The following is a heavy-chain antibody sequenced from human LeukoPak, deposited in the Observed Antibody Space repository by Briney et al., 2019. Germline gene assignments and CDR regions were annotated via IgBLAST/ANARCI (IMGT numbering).Heavy chain of an antibody. CDR3: ARTSEGYCSGGNCWDYYYYMDV. CDR1: GGSISSYY. J-gene: IGHJ6*03. D-gene: IGHD2-15*01. CDR2: IYYSGST. V-gene: IGHV4-59*01. Sequence: SETLSHTCTVSGGSISSYYWSWIRQPPGKGLEWIGYIYYSGSTNYNPSLKSRVTISVDTSKNQFSLKLSSVTAADTAVYYCARTSEGYCSGGNCWDYYYYMDVWGKGTTVTVSS.